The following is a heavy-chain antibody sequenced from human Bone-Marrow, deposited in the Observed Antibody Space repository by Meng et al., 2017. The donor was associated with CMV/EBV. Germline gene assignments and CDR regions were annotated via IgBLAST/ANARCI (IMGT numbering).Heavy chain of an antibody. D-gene: IGHD3-10*01. CDR1: GGSISSSSYY. Sequence: GSLRLSCTVSGGSISSSSYYWGWIRQPPGKGLEWIGSIHYRGSTYCNPSLKSRVTISVDTSKDQFSLKLSSVTAADAAVYFCARSSDITGSLDYWGQGTLVTVSS. J-gene: IGHJ4*02. CDR2: IHYRGST. CDR3: ARSSDITGSLDY. V-gene: IGHV4-39*07.